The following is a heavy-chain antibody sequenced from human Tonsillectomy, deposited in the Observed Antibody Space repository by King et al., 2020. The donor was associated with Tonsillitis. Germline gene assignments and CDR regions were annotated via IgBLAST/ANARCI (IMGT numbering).Heavy chain of an antibody. CDR1: GFTFSSYG. J-gene: IGHJ4*02. CDR2: ISYDGSNK. Sequence: VQLVESGGGVVQPGRSLRLSCAASGFTFSSYGMHWVRQAPGKGLEWVAVISYDGSNKYYADSVKGRFTISRDNSKNTLYLQMNSLRAEDTAVYYCASSRDSSGWYPFDYWGQGTRVTVSS. V-gene: IGHV3-33*05. CDR3: ASSRDSSGWYPFDY. D-gene: IGHD6-19*01.